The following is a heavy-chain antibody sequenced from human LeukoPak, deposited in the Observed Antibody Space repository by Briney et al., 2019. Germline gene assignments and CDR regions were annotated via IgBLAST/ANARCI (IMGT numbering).Heavy chain of an antibody. V-gene: IGHV1-18*01. Sequence: ALVKVSCKTSSYTFTSYGISWVRQAPGQGLEWMGWISAYNANTNYAQKLQGRVTMTTDTSTSTAYMELRSLRSDDTAVYYCARAPLYYYDSSGYHDYWGQGTLVTVSS. CDR1: SYTFTSYG. D-gene: IGHD3-22*01. CDR2: ISAYNANT. CDR3: ARAPLYYYDSSGYHDY. J-gene: IGHJ4*02.